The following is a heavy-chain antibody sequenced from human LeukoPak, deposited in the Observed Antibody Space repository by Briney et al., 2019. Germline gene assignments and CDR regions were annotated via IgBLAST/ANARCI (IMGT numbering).Heavy chain of an antibody. CDR1: GFTFDDYA. J-gene: IGHJ4*02. D-gene: IGHD4-17*01. CDR3: AKVLGGYGDYVGRIFPPFDY. Sequence: PGGSLRLSGAASGFTFDDYAMHWVRQAPGKGLEWVSGISWNSGSIGYADSVKGRFTISRDNAKNSLYLQMNSLRAEDTAVYYCAKVLGGYGDYVGRIFPPFDYWGQGTLVTVSS. V-gene: IGHV3-9*01. CDR2: ISWNSGSI.